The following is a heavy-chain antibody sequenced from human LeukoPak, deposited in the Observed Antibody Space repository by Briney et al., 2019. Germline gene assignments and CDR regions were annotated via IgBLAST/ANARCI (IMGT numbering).Heavy chain of an antibody. CDR3: ARDVCSSTSCYAFDY. CDR2: ISSSSSYI. V-gene: IGHV3-21*01. CDR1: GFTFSSYS. D-gene: IGHD2-2*01. J-gene: IGHJ4*02. Sequence: GGSLRLSCAASGFTFSSYSMNWVRQAPGKGLEWVSSISSSSSYIYYADPVKGRFTISRDNAKNSLYLQMNSLRAEDTAVYYCARDVCSSTSCYAFDYWGQGTLVTVSS.